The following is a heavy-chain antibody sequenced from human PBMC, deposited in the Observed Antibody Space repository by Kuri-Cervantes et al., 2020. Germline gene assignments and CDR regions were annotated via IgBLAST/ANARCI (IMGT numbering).Heavy chain of an antibody. J-gene: IGHJ4*02. CDR2: ISSSSSYI. Sequence: GESLKISCAASGFTFSSYSMNWVRQAPGKGLEWVSSISSSSSYIYYADSVKGRFTISRDNAKNSLYLQMNSLRAEDTALYYCARVLGSSSWYHFDYWGQGTLVTVSS. D-gene: IGHD6-13*01. CDR3: ARVLGSSSWYHFDY. V-gene: IGHV3-21*04. CDR1: GFTFSSYS.